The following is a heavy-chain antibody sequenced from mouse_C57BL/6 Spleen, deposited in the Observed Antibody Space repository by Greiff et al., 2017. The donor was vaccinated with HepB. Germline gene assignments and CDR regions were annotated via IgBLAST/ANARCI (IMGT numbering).Heavy chain of an antibody. CDR1: GFTFSSYA. Sequence: EVKLVESGEGLVKPGGSLKLSCAASGFTFSSYAMSWVRQTPEKRLEWVAYISSGGDYIYYADTVKGRFTISRDNARNTLYLQMSSLKSEDTAMYYCTRDRSYDGYYWYFDVWGTGTTVTVSS. CDR2: ISSGGDYI. CDR3: TRDRSYDGYYWYFDV. D-gene: IGHD2-3*01. J-gene: IGHJ1*03. V-gene: IGHV5-9-1*02.